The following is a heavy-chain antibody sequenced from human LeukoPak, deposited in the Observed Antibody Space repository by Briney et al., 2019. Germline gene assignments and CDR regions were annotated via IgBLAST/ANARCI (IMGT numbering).Heavy chain of an antibody. V-gene: IGHV1-46*01. J-gene: IGHJ4*02. CDR2: INPSGGST. D-gene: IGHD3-10*01. CDR3: ARATPPYGSGNPSGY. Sequence: ASVKVSCKASGYTFTSYYMHWVRQAPGQGLEWMGIINPSGGSTSYAQKFQGRVTMTRDTSTSTVYMELSSLRSEDTAVYYCARATPPYGSGNPSGYXGQGTLVTVSS. CDR1: GYTFTSYY.